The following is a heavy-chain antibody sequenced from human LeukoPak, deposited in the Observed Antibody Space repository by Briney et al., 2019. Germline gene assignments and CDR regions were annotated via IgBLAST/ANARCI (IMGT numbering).Heavy chain of an antibody. CDR1: GYTLTELS. D-gene: IGHD5-18*01. CDR2: FDPEDGET. CDR3: ARESGIEATYGYASY. V-gene: IGHV1-24*01. J-gene: IGHJ4*02. Sequence: ASVKVSCKVSGYTLTELSIHWVRQAPGKGLEWMGGFDPEDGETIYAQKFQGRVTVTEDTSTDTAYMEMSSLRSDDTAVYYCARESGIEATYGYASYWGQGTLVTVSS.